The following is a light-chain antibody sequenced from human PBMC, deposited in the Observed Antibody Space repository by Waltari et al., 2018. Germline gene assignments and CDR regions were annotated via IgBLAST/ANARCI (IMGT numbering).Light chain of an antibody. J-gene: IGLJ3*02. CDR1: SSDVGGYNY. V-gene: IGLV2-14*01. Sequence: QSALTQPASVSGSPGQSITISCTGTSSDVGGYNYFSWLQRTPGKALKPMIYEVNNRPSGVSNRFSGSKSGNTASLTISGLQAEDEADYYCSSFTSSSTWVFGGGTKLTVL. CDR3: SSFTSSSTWV. CDR2: EVN.